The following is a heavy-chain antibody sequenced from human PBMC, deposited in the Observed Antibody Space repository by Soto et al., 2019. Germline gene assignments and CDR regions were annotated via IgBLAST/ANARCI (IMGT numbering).Heavy chain of an antibody. CDR3: AKNGLATAVYYYGMVV. V-gene: IGHV3-30*18. D-gene: IGHD1-26*01. J-gene: IGHJ6*02. CDR1: GFTFSTYG. CDR2: ISYDGTNK. Sequence: QVQLVESGGGVVQPGRSLRLSCAASGFTFSTYGMHWVRQAPGKGLEWVTLISYDGTNKYYADSVKGRFTVSRDNSKNTLYLQMNSLRAEDTAIYYCAKNGLATAVYYYGMVVWGQGTTVTVSS.